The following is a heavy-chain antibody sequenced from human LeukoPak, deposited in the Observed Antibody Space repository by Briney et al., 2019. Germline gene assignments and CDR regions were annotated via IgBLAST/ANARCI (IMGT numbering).Heavy chain of an antibody. CDR1: GFTFSSYG. J-gene: IGHJ4*02. D-gene: IGHD4-17*01. Sequence: GGSLRLSCAASGFTFSSYGMHWVRQAPGKGLEWVAFIRYDGSNKYYADSVKGRFTISRDNSKNTLYLQMNSLRAEDTAVYYCAKDPSRDYGDYPSYFDYWGQGTPVTVSS. CDR2: IRYDGSNK. CDR3: AKDPSRDYGDYPSYFDY. V-gene: IGHV3-30*02.